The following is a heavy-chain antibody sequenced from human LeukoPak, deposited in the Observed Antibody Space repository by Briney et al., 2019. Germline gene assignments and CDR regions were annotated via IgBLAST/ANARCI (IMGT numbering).Heavy chain of an antibody. CDR1: GFTFSSYG. D-gene: IGHD3-22*01. V-gene: IGHV3-21*01. Sequence: GRSLRLSCAASGFTFSSYGMHWVRQAPGKGLEWVSSISSGSSYIYYADSVKGRFTISRDNAKNSLYLQMNSLRAEDTAVYYCARDKDSSGLDYWGQGTLVTVSS. CDR2: ISSGSSYI. J-gene: IGHJ4*02. CDR3: ARDKDSSGLDY.